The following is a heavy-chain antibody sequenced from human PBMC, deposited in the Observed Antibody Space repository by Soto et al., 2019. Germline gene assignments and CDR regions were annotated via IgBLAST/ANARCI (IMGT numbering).Heavy chain of an antibody. CDR3: VRGPYNYNSRYFDY. CDR2: INHSGIT. CDR1: GGSFSGYF. D-gene: IGHD1-1*01. J-gene: IGHJ4*02. V-gene: IGHV4-34*01. Sequence: SETLSLTCTVSGGSFSGYFWSWIRQPPGKGLEWLAEINHSGITNYNPSVESRVSMSVDTSKNQFSLRLYSVTAADTAVYYCVRGPYNYNSRYFDYWGQGTLVTVSS.